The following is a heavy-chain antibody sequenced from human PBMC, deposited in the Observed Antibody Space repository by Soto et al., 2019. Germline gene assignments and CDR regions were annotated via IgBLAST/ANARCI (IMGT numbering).Heavy chain of an antibody. D-gene: IGHD4-17*01. CDR2: ISSSSSYI. CDR3: ARDDPTTVTALGAFDI. J-gene: IGHJ3*02. Sequence: EVQLVESGGGLVKPGGSLRLSCAASGFTFSSYSMNWVRQAPGKGLEWVSSISSSSSYIYYADSVKGRFTISRDNAKNSLYLQMNSLRAEDTAVYYCARDDPTTVTALGAFDIWGQGTMVTVSS. CDR1: GFTFSSYS. V-gene: IGHV3-21*01.